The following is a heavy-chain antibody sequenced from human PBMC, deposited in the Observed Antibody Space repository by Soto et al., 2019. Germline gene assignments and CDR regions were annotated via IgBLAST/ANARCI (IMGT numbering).Heavy chain of an antibody. CDR1: GFTFSSYA. Sequence: QVQLVESGGGVVQPGRCLRLSCAASGFTFSSYAMHWVRQAPGKGLEWVAVISYDGSNKYYADSVKGRFTISRDNSKNTLYLQMNSLRAEDTAVYYCASSSLVPAGDDYWGQGTLVTVSS. J-gene: IGHJ4*02. CDR3: ASSSLVPAGDDY. CDR2: ISYDGSNK. V-gene: IGHV3-30-3*01. D-gene: IGHD2-2*01.